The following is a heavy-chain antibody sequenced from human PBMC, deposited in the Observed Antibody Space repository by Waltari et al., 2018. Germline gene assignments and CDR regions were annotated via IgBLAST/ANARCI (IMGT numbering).Heavy chain of an antibody. CDR2: IQPATSET. D-gene: IGHD3-16*02. J-gene: IGHJ4*02. Sequence: EVQLVQSGAEVNRPGETLKISCTPSGYPFTSQWIGWVRQMPGKGLEWVGVIQPATSETRYGPSFQGQVTISVDASISAAYLHWSSLKASDTAIYYCATQTLSSFDYWGQGTLVTVSS. CDR1: GYPFTSQW. CDR3: ATQTLSSFDY. V-gene: IGHV5-51*03.